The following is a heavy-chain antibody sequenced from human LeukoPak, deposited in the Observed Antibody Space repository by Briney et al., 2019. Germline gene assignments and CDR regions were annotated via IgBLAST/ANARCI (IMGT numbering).Heavy chain of an antibody. CDR2: INPNSGGT. CDR3: ARDLQLLWFGETLAYNWFDP. J-gene: IGHJ5*02. CDR1: GYTFTGYY. Sequence: GASVKVSCKASGYTFTGYYMHWVRQAPGQGLERMGWINPNSGGTNYAQKFQGRVTMTRDTSISTAYMELSRLRSDDTAVYYCARDLQLLWFGETLAYNWFDPWVQGTLVTVSS. V-gene: IGHV1-2*02. D-gene: IGHD3-10*01.